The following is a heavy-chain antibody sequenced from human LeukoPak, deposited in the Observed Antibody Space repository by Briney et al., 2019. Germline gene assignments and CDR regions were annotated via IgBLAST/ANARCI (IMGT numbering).Heavy chain of an antibody. CDR2: ISGSGGST. V-gene: IGHV3-23*01. CDR1: GFTFSSYG. J-gene: IGHJ4*02. D-gene: IGHD6-19*01. CDR3: AVCHWHSSGCRNDY. Sequence: GGSLRLSCAASGFTFSSYGMSWVRQAPVKGLEWVSIISGSGGSTYYADSVKGRFTISRDNSKNTLYLQMNSLRAKDTAVYYCAVCHWHSSGCRNDYWGQGTLVTVSS.